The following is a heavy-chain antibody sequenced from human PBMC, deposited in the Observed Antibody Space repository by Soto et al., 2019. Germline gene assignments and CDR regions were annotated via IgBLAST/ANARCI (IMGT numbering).Heavy chain of an antibody. D-gene: IGHD2-2*01. CDR3: SGMPYTRGLRFDP. Sequence: PSETLSLTCSFSGDSSSTSTYSWSWIRQPPGKALEWVGFIYRSGVTSYNPSLKGRVSISLDTSNNQCSLKLGSVTAADTAVYYFSGMPYTRGLRFDPWGPGTLVPVSS. J-gene: IGHJ5*02. CDR2: IYRSGVT. V-gene: IGHV4-30-2*01. CDR1: GDSSSTSTYS.